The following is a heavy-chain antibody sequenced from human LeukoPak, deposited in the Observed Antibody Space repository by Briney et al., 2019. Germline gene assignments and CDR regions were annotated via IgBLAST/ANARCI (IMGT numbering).Heavy chain of an antibody. D-gene: IGHD5-12*01. CDR3: AKAARRAYDGGDYFDY. J-gene: IGHJ4*02. Sequence: GGSLRLSCAASGFTFSSYAMHWVRQAPGKGLEWVAVISYDGSNKYYADSVKGRFTISRDNSKNTLYLQMNSLRAEDTAVYYCAKAARRAYDGGDYFDYWGQGTLVTVSS. CDR1: GFTFSSYA. CDR2: ISYDGSNK. V-gene: IGHV3-30*04.